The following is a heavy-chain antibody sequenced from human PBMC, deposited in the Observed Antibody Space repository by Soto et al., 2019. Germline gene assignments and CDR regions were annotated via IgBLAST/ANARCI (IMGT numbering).Heavy chain of an antibody. CDR1: GYTFTSYG. CDR2: ISAYNGNT. Sequence: ASVKVSCKASGYTFTSYGISWVRQAPGQGLEWMGWISAYNGNTNYAQKLQGRVTMTTDTSTSTAYMELRSLRSEDTAVYYCARGTAKAYYYYFGMDVWGQGTTVTVSS. CDR3: ARGTAKAYYYYFGMDV. V-gene: IGHV1-18*04. J-gene: IGHJ6*02.